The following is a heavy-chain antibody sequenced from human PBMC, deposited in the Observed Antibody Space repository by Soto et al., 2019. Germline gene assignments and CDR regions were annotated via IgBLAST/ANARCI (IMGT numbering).Heavy chain of an antibody. D-gene: IGHD5-12*01. CDR3: ARHLPVATMVYSAFDI. Sequence: SETLSLTCTVSGGSISSSRCHWGWIRQPPGKGLEWIASIKYSGTTFYNPSLKSRVTLSVDTSKNQFALKLSSVTAADTAVYYCARHLPVATMVYSAFDIWGQGTMVTV. J-gene: IGHJ3*02. V-gene: IGHV4-39*01. CDR1: GGSISSSRCH. CDR2: IKYSGTT.